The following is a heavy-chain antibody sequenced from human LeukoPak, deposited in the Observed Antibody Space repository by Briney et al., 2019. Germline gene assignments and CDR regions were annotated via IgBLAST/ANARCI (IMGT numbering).Heavy chain of an antibody. CDR3: ARAVGAGALDY. V-gene: IGHV1-69*13. Sequence: GASVKVSCKASGGTFSSYAISWVRQAPGQGLEWMGGIIPIFGTANYAQKFQGRVTITADESTSTAYMELSRLRSEDTAAYYCARAVGAGALDYWGQGTLVTVSS. CDR2: IIPIFGTA. J-gene: IGHJ4*02. D-gene: IGHD1-26*01. CDR1: GGTFSSYA.